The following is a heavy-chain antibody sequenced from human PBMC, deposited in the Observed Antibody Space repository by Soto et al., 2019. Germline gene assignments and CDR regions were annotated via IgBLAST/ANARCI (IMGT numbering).Heavy chain of an antibody. J-gene: IGHJ4*02. CDR2: IYQGGST. CDR1: GYSIRSGYY. D-gene: IGHD6-13*01. V-gene: IGHV4-38-2*01. Sequence: SETLSLTCDVSGYSIRSGYYWGWIRQPPGKGLEWIASIYQGGSTYKNPSLKSRVTISIDTSKNQFSLRLSSVTAADTAVYYCASGRRAFNSSWFDYWGQGTLVTVSS. CDR3: ASGRRAFNSSWFDY.